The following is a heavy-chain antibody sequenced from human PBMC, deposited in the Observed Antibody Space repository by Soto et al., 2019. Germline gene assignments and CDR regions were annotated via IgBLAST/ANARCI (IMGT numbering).Heavy chain of an antibody. CDR2: ISGYNGNT. CDR3: ARGRTSSPYFYGMDV. D-gene: IGHD6-13*01. V-gene: IGHV1-18*01. CDR1: GYTFTNYG. J-gene: IGHJ6*02. Sequence: ASVKVSCKAPGYTFTNYGISCVLQSPLQGLEWMGWISGYNGNTNSAQKLQGRVTMTTDTSTNTAYMDLRSLRAGDTAVYYCARGRTSSPYFYGMDVWGQGTTVTVSS.